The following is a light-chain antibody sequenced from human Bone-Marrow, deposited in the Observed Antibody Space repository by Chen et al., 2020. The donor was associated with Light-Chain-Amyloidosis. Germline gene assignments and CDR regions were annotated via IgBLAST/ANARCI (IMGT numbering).Light chain of an antibody. V-gene: IGKV1-39*01. J-gene: IGKJ1*01. CDR3: QQSYTFPWT. CDR1: QSIRSY. Sequence: DIQMTQSPSSVSAVVGDRVTITCRASQSIRSYLNCYQQKPGKAPKVLISAASSLQSGVQGRFTGSGSGTDFTLTISGVQPEDFSTYYCQQSYTFPWTFGQGTRVEVK. CDR2: AAS.